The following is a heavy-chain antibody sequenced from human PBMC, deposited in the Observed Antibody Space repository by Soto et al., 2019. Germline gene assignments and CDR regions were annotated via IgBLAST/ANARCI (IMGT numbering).Heavy chain of an antibody. CDR3: ARGEQYSGRIFDY. J-gene: IGHJ4*01. CDR2: TYYRSKWYY. Sequence: SQTLSLTCAITGDSVSSNSAGWSWVRQSPSRGLEWLGRTYYRSKWYYEYAVSVRGRITINPDTSKNQYSLQLNSVTPEDTAVYFCARGEQYSGRIFDYWGQGPLVTLSS. CDR1: GDSVSSNSAG. V-gene: IGHV6-1*01. D-gene: IGHD1-26*01.